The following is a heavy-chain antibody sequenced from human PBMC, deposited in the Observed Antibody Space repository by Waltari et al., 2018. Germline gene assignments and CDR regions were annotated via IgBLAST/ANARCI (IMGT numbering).Heavy chain of an antibody. D-gene: IGHD2-15*01. CDR2: IYYSGST. Sequence: QVQLQESGPGLVKPSETLSLTCTVSGGSISSHYWSWIRQPPGKGLEWIGYIYYSGSTNYNPSLKSRVTISVDTSKNQFSLKLSSVTAADTAVYYCTRRSVVKRGAFDIWGQGTMVTVSS. CDR1: GGSISSHY. J-gene: IGHJ3*02. V-gene: IGHV4-59*11. CDR3: TRRSVVKRGAFDI.